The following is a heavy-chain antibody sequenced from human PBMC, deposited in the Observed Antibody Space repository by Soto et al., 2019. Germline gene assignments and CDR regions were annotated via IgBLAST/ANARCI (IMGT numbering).Heavy chain of an antibody. V-gene: IGHV3-33*01. D-gene: IGHD2-2*01. Sequence: QVQLVESGGGVVQPGRSLRLSCAASGFTFSSYGMHWVRQAPGKGLEWVAVIWYDGSNKYYADSVKGRFTISRDNSKNTLYLQMNSLRAEDTAVYYCARDSGDIVVVPAAISFGPNYGMDVWGQGTTVTVSS. CDR3: ARDSGDIVVVPAAISFGPNYGMDV. J-gene: IGHJ6*02. CDR2: IWYDGSNK. CDR1: GFTFSSYG.